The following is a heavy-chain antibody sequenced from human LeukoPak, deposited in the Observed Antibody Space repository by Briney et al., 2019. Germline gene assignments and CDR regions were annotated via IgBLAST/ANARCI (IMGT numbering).Heavy chain of an antibody. CDR1: GGTFSSYA. D-gene: IGHD6-19*01. J-gene: IGHJ6*02. V-gene: IGHV1-69*04. CDR2: IIPILGIA. Sequence: SVKVSCKASGGTFSSYAISWVRQAPGQGLEWMGRIIPILGIANYAQKFQGRVTITADKSTSTAYMELSSLRSGDTAVYYCARGRGIAVAGYYYYGMDVWGQGTTVTVSS. CDR3: ARGRGIAVAGYYYYGMDV.